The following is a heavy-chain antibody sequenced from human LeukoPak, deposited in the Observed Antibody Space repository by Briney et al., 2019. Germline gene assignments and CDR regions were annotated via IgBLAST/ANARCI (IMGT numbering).Heavy chain of an antibody. CDR2: IYYCGST. Sequence: SETLSLTCTVSGGPISSYYWNWIRQPPGKGLEWIGYIYYCGSTNYNPSLKSRVTISVDTSKNQFSLKLSSVTAADTAVYYCAGRLWRRDGYNLSAFDIWGQGTMVTVSS. D-gene: IGHD5-24*01. J-gene: IGHJ3*02. CDR1: GGPISSYY. CDR3: AGRLWRRDGYNLSAFDI. V-gene: IGHV4-59*01.